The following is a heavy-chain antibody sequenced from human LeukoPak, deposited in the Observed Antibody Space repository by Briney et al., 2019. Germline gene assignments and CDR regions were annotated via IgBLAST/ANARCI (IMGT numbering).Heavy chain of an antibody. CDR3: ARDSFPWLRFGGQHGRGSYYTDV. J-gene: IGHJ6*03. Sequence: ASVKVSCKASGGTFSSYAISWVRQAPGQGLEWMGGIIPIFGTANYAQKFQGRVTSTTDESTSTAYTKLSSLRSEDTAVYYCARDSFPWLRFGGQHGRGSYYTDVWGKGTAVTVSS. CDR1: GGTFSSYA. D-gene: IGHD5-12*01. CDR2: IIPIFGTA. V-gene: IGHV1-69*05.